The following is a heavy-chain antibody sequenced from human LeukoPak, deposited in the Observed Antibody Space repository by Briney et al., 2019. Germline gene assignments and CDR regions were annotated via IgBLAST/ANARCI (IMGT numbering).Heavy chain of an antibody. V-gene: IGHV4-59*08. D-gene: IGHD3-22*01. CDR3: ARQSYYDSSGYYHFHY. J-gene: IGHJ4*02. CDR2: IYYSGST. Sequence: PSETLSLTCTVSGGSISSYYWSWIRQPPGKGLEWIGYIYYSGSTNYNPSLKSRVTISVDTSKNQFSLKLSSLTAADTPGYYCARQSYYDSSGYYHFHYWRQGTMV. CDR1: GGSISSYY.